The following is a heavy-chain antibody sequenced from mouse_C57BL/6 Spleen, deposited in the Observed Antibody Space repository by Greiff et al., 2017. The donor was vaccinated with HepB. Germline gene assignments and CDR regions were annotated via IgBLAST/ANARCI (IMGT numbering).Heavy chain of an antibody. J-gene: IGHJ2*01. CDR3: ARSPYGSDFDY. D-gene: IGHD1-1*01. CDR1: GYAFSSYW. Sequence: QVQLKQSGAELVKPGASVKISCKASGYAFSSYWMNWVKQRPGKGLEWIGQIYPGDGDTNYNGKFKGKATLTADKSSSTAYMQLSSLTSEDSAVYFCARSPYGSDFDYWGQGTTLTVSS. CDR2: IYPGDGDT. V-gene: IGHV1-80*01.